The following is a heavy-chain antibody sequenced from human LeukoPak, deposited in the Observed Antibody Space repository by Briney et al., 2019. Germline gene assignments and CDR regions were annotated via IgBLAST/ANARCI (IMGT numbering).Heavy chain of an antibody. CDR3: ARGGGLDV. J-gene: IGHJ6*02. Sequence: AGSLRLSCAASGFTFSSYWMNWARQAPGKGLEWVASINHNGNVNYYVDSVKGRFTISRDNAKNSLYLQMSNLRAEDTAVYFCARGGGLDVWGQGATVTVSS. CDR2: INHNGNVN. D-gene: IGHD3-16*01. CDR1: GFTFSSYW. V-gene: IGHV3-7*03.